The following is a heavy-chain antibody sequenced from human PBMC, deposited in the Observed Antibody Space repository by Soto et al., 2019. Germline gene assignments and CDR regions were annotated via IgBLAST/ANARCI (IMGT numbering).Heavy chain of an antibody. CDR3: ARIPYDILTGCGYYGMDV. CDR2: IYYSGST. CDR1: GGSVSSGSYY. D-gene: IGHD3-9*01. J-gene: IGHJ6*02. V-gene: IGHV4-61*01. Sequence: SETLSLTCTVPGGSVSSGSYYWSWIRQPPGKGLEWIGYIYYSGSTNYNPSLKSRVTISVDTSKNQFSLKLSSVTAADTAVYYCARIPYDILTGCGYYGMDVWGQGTTVTVSS.